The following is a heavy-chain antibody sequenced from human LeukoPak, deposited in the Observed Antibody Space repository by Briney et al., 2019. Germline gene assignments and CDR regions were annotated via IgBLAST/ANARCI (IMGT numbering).Heavy chain of an antibody. CDR3: ARVGIQLWYYFDY. CDR1: GFIVSSNY. CDR2: IYSGGST. V-gene: IGHV3-53*01. J-gene: IGHJ4*02. Sequence: PGGSLRLSCAASGFIVSSNYMSWVRQAPGKGLEWVSVIYSGGSTYYADSVKGRFTISRDNSKNTLYLQMNSLRAEDTAVYYCARVGIQLWYYFDYWGQGTLVTVSS. D-gene: IGHD5-18*01.